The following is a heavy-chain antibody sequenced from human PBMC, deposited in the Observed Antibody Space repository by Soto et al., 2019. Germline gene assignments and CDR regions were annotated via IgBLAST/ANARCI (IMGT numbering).Heavy chain of an antibody. CDR2: INSDGSTT. Sequence: EVQLVESGGGLVQPGGSLRLSCAASGFTFSTYWMHWVRQAPGKGLVWVSRINSDGSTTNYADSVKGRFTISRDNARNTLYLQMNSLRAEDTAVYYCARDAYYDMGVWGQGTTVTVSS. V-gene: IGHV3-74*01. CDR1: GFTFSTYW. CDR3: ARDAYYDMGV. J-gene: IGHJ6*02.